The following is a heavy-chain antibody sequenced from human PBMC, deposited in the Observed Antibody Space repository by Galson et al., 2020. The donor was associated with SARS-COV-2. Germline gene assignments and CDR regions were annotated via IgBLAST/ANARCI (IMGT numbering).Heavy chain of an antibody. D-gene: IGHD1-26*01. CDR1: GGSVSGGAFS. CDR3: ARGQQTELLTPFDF. V-gene: IGHV4-30-2*01. J-gene: IGHJ4*02. CDR2: IYDSANT. Sequence: PSETLSLTCAVSGGSVSGGAFSWSWFRQPPGKGLEWIGYIYDSANTYYNPSLKSQVSISVDRSKNQFSLNLSSVTAADTAVYYCARGQQTELLTPFDFWGQGTLVTVSS.